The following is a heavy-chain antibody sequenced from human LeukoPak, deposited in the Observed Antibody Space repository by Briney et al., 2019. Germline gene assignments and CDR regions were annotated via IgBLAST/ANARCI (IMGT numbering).Heavy chain of an antibody. CDR2: IIPILGIA. Sequence: SVKVSCKASGGTFSSYAISWVRQAPGQGREWRGRIIPILGIANYAQKFQGRVTITADNSTSTAYMELSSLRSEDTAVYYCARAQTYYYDRLSPGSYLDYWGQGTLVTVSS. D-gene: IGHD3-22*01. CDR1: GGTFSSYA. J-gene: IGHJ4*02. V-gene: IGHV1-69*04. CDR3: ARAQTYYYDRLSPGSYLDY.